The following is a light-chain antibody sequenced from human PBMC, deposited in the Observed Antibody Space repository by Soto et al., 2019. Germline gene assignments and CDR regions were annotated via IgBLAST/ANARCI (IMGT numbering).Light chain of an antibody. V-gene: IGKV3-20*01. CDR2: GAS. Sequence: EIVLTQSPGTLSLSPGERATLSCRASQSVSSSYLAWYQQKPGQAPRLLIYGASSRATCIPDRFSGSGSGTDFTLTNSRLEPEDFAVYYCQQYCSSPPYTFGQGTKLAI. CDR3: QQYCSSPPYT. CDR1: QSVSSSY. J-gene: IGKJ2*01.